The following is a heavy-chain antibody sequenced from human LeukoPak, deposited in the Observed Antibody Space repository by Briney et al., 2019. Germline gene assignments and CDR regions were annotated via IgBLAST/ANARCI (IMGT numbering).Heavy chain of an antibody. Sequence: PGGPLRLSCAASGFTFSSYSMNWVRQAPGKGLEWVSYISGSSNTIYYADSVKGRFTISRDNSKSTLSLQMNSLRAEDTAIYYCATYRQVLLPFESWGQGTLVTVSS. CDR1: GFTFSSYS. J-gene: IGHJ4*02. D-gene: IGHD2-8*02. CDR3: ATYRQVLLPFES. CDR2: ISGSSNTI. V-gene: IGHV3-48*01.